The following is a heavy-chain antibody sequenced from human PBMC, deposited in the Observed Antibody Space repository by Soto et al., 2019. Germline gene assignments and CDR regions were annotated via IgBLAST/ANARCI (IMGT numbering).Heavy chain of an antibody. CDR2: ISSSSSYI. CDR1: GFTFSSYS. CDR3: ARDLYCSSTSCHLSYYYYYMDV. D-gene: IGHD2-2*01. V-gene: IGHV3-21*01. J-gene: IGHJ6*03. Sequence: GGFLRLSCAASGFTFSSYSMNWVRQAPGKGLEWVSSISSSSSYIYYADSVKGRFTISRDNAKNSLYLQMNSLRAEDTAVYYCARDLYCSSTSCHLSYYYYYMDVWGKGTTVTVSS.